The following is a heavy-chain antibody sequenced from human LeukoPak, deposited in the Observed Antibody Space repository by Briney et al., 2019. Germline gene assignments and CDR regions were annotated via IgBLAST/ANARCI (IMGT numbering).Heavy chain of an antibody. J-gene: IGHJ4*02. D-gene: IGHD6-13*01. CDR1: GYTFTSYD. Sequence: GASVKVSCKASGYTFTSYDINWVRQATGQGLEWMGWMNPNSGNTGYAQKFQGRVTITRNTSISTAYMELSSLRSEDTAVYYCARWALNLIAAADDYWGQGTLVTVSS. V-gene: IGHV1-8*03. CDR3: ARWALNLIAAADDY. CDR2: MNPNSGNT.